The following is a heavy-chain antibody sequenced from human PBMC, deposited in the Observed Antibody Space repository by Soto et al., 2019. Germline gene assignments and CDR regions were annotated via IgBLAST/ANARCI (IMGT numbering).Heavy chain of an antibody. CDR2: ISGSGGST. V-gene: IGHV3-23*01. CDR1: GFTFSSYA. J-gene: IGHJ3*02. CDR3: AKDHPTDSSSWPRISLDAFDI. Sequence: GGSLRLSCAASGFTFSSYAMSWVRQAPWKGLEWVSAISGSGGSTYYADSVKGRFTISRDNSKNTLYLQMNSLRAEDTAVYYCAKDHPTDSSSWPRISLDAFDIWGQGTMVTVSS. D-gene: IGHD6-13*01.